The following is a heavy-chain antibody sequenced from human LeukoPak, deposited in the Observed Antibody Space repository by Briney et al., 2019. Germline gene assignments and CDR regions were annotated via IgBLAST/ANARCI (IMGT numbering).Heavy chain of an antibody. D-gene: IGHD3-10*01. CDR3: ARVLLWFGDSTDAFDI. CDR1: GGSISSSSYY. CDR2: IYYSGST. Sequence: PSETLSLTCTVSGGSISSSSYYWGWIRQPPGKGLEWIGSIYYSGSTYYNPSLKSRVTISVDTSKNQFSLKLSSVTAADTAVYYCARVLLWFGDSTDAFDIWGQGTMVTVSS. J-gene: IGHJ3*02. V-gene: IGHV4-39*07.